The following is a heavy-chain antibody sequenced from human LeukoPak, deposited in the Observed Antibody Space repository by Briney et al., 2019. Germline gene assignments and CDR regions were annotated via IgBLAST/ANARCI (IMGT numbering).Heavy chain of an antibody. CDR1: GFTFSSYW. Sequence: RGSLRLSCAASGFTFSSYWMHWVRQRPGEGLVWVSRIHLDGRTTNYADSVKGRFTISRDNAKNTLSLEMYSLRPEDTAVYYCARGGSPSDYWGQGTLVSVSS. V-gene: IGHV3-74*01. D-gene: IGHD3-16*01. J-gene: IGHJ4*02. CDR2: IHLDGRTT. CDR3: ARGGSPSDY.